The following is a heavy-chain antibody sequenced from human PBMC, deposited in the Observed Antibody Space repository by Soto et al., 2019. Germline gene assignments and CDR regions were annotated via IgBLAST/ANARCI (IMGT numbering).Heavy chain of an antibody. CDR2: INSDGSST. CDR1: GFTFSSYW. D-gene: IGHD6-13*01. J-gene: IGHJ6*02. V-gene: IGHV3-74*01. CDR3: ARGGIAAASYYYYYGMDV. Sequence: EVQLVESGGGLVQPGGSLRLSCAASGFTFSSYWMHWVRQAPGKGLVWVSRINSDGSSTSYADSVKGRFTISRDNAKNTLCLRMNSLRAEDTAVYYCARGGIAAASYYYYYGMDVWCQGTTVTVSS.